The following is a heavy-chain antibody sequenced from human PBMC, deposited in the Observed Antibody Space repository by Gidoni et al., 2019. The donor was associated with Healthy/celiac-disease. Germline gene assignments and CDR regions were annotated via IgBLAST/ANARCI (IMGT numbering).Heavy chain of an antibody. D-gene: IGHD5-18*01. CDR1: GFTFSSYG. V-gene: IGHV3-30*18. Sequence: QVQLVASGGGVVQPGRSLRLSCAASGFTFSSYGMHWVRQAPGKGLEWVAVISYDGSNKYYADSVKGRFTISRDNSKNTLYLQMNSLRAEDTAVYYCAKGADTAMVDYYYGMDVWGKGTTVTVSS. J-gene: IGHJ6*04. CDR2: ISYDGSNK. CDR3: AKGADTAMVDYYYGMDV.